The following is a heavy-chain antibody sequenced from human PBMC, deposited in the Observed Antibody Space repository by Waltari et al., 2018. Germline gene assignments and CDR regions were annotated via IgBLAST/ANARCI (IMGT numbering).Heavy chain of an antibody. D-gene: IGHD3-16*01. CDR1: GGSISSSSYY. Sequence: QLQLQESGPGLVKPSETLSLTCTVSGGSISSSSYYWGWIRQPPGKGLEWIGSIYYSGSTYYNPSLKSRVTISVDTSKNQFSLKLSSVTAADTAVYYCARRRGGAFWYFDLWGRGTLVTGSS. V-gene: IGHV4-39*01. CDR3: ARRRGGAFWYFDL. J-gene: IGHJ2*01. CDR2: IYYSGST.